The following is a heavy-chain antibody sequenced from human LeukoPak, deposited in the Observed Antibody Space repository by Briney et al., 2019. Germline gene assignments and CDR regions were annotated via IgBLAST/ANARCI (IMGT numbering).Heavy chain of an antibody. CDR3: VRGRERVAASNNWFDL. V-gene: IGHV3-21*01. J-gene: IGHJ5*02. D-gene: IGHD2-15*01. CDR2: ISSSSSYI. Sequence: PGGSLRLSCAASGFTFSSYSMNWVRQAPGKGLEWVSSISSSSSYIYYADSVKGRFTISRDNARHSLYLQMNSVRADDTAVYYCVRGRERVAASNNWFDLWGQGTLVTVSS. CDR1: GFTFSSYS.